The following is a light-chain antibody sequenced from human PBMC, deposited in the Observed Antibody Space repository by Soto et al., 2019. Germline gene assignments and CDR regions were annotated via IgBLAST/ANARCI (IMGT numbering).Light chain of an antibody. Sequence: QSVLTQPPSASETPGQRVTISCAGSSANIGSHYDFWYQHLPATAPKLLIYSNNNRPSGVPVRFSGANSDTYASLAISGLRYEDEADYFCAAWDDGLRSVVFGGGTQLTVL. CDR1: SANIGSHY. J-gene: IGLJ2*01. V-gene: IGLV1-47*01. CDR3: AAWDDGLRSVV. CDR2: SNN.